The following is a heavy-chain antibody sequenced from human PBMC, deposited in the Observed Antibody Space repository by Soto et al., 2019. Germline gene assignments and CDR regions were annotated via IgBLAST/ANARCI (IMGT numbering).Heavy chain of an antibody. Sequence: TSETLSLTCTVSGGSVGSGSYYWSWIRQPPGKGLEWIGSIYYSGITNNIPSLKSRVTISVDTSKNQFSMKLTSVPAADAAMYYCARHWIAAAGRPFDYWGQGTLVTVSS. CDR2: IYYSGIT. CDR3: ARHWIAAAGRPFDY. D-gene: IGHD6-13*01. CDR1: GGSVGSGSYY. V-gene: IGHV4-61*01. J-gene: IGHJ4*02.